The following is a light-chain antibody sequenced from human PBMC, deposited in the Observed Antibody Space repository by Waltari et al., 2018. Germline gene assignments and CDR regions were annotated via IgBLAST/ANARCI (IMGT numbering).Light chain of an antibody. CDR1: QSVSSY. V-gene: IGKV3-11*01. CDR3: QQRSSWPRLT. Sequence: EIVLTQSPATLSLSPGERATLSCRASQSVSSYLAWYQQKPGQAPGLLIYAASNRATGIPARFRGSGSGTNFTLTITSLEPEDFAVYYCQQRSSWPRLTFGGGTKVEIK. J-gene: IGKJ4*01. CDR2: AAS.